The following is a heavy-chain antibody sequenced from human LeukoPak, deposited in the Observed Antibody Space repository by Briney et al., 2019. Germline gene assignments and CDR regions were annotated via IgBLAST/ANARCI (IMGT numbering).Heavy chain of an antibody. J-gene: IGHJ4*02. Sequence: SSVKVSCKASGYTFTGYYMQWVRPAPGRGREWMGWINPNRGGTNYAQKFQASATMTRDTSIRPAYMALSTLRSDDTAGYYCARARGGIWFGESSIGYWGQGTLVTVSS. CDR1: GYTFTGYY. D-gene: IGHD3-10*01. CDR2: INPNRGGT. CDR3: ARARGGIWFGESSIGY. V-gene: IGHV1-2*02.